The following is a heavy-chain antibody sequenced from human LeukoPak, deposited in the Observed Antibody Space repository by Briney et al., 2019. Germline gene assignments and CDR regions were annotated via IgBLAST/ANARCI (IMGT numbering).Heavy chain of an antibody. J-gene: IGHJ4*02. V-gene: IGHV3-7*01. CDR2: IKQDGGEK. CDR3: ARSPGYYFDS. D-gene: IGHD7-27*01. Sequence: GSLRLSCAASGFTFCCYLMNWVRQAPGKGLGWVANIKQDGGEKHYVDSVKGRFTISRDNAKNSLYLQMNSLRAEDTAVYYCARSPGYYFDSWGQGTLVTVSS. CDR1: GFTFCCYL.